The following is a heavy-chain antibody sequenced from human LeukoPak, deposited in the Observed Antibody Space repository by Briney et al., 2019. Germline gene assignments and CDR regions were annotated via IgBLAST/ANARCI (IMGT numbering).Heavy chain of an antibody. CDR1: GYTFTSYY. CDR3: ASGIVATTLDY. J-gene: IGHJ4*02. CDR2: INPSGGST. V-gene: IGHV1-46*01. D-gene: IGHD5-12*01. Sequence: ASVKVSCKASGYTFTSYYIHWVRQAPGQGLEWMGIINPSGGSTSYAQKFQGRVTMTRDTSTSTVYMGLNSLRSEDTAVYYCASGIVATTLDYWGQGTLVTVSS.